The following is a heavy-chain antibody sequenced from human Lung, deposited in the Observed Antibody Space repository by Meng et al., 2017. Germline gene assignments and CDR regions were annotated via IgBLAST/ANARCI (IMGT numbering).Heavy chain of an antibody. CDR2: INPNSGGT. D-gene: IGHD5-12*01. J-gene: IGHJ4*02. Sequence: QVQLVQSGAEVKKPGASVKLSCQASGYTFTDYYRYWVRQAPGQGLEWMGRINPNSGGTNYVQKFQGRVTMTRDTSISTAYMELTRLRSDDTAIYYCARENVGDGGYDFDFWGRGTLVTVSS. V-gene: IGHV1-2*06. CDR3: ARENVGDGGYDFDF. CDR1: GYTFTDYY.